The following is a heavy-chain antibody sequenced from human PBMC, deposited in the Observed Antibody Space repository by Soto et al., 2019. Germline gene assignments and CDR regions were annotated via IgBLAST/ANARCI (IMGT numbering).Heavy chain of an antibody. J-gene: IGHJ6*02. V-gene: IGHV3-7*03. Sequence: QHVGSLRLSCEVSGFTFSMYSMSWVRQSPGKGLEWVAKIPQDGVDGHYADSVKGRFIISRDNDKNSLHLQLNNLRAEDTAVYYCARDHLILPAHDFFYGSDVWGRGATVTGSS. D-gene: IGHD2-21*02. CDR3: ARDHLILPAHDFFYGSDV. CDR1: GFTFSMYS. CDR2: IPQDGVDG.